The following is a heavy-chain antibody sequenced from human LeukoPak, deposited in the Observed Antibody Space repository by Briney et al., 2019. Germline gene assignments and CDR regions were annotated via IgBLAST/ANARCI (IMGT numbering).Heavy chain of an antibody. V-gene: IGHV3-7*04. D-gene: IGHD3-9*01. CDR3: ARGSDILTGYLFRFDY. J-gene: IGHJ4*02. CDR1: GFTFGRSFSTYW. Sequence: GGSLRLSCEASGFTFGRSFSTYWMNWVRQAPGKGLEWVANIKKDGSDKYYVDSVKGRLTISRDNAKNSLYLQMNSLRAEDTAVYYCARGSDILTGYLFRFDYWGQGTLVTVSS. CDR2: IKKDGSDK.